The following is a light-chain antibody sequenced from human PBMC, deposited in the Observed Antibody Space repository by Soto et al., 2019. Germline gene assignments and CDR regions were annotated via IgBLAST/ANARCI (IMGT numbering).Light chain of an antibody. J-gene: IGKJ1*01. Sequence: DIQMTQSPSSLSASVGDRVTITCQASQDISNYLKWYQQKPGKAPKLLIYDASNLETGVPSRFSGSGSGTDFTFTISSLQPEDIATYYCQQYDNLRRTFGQGTKVEIK. CDR2: DAS. CDR3: QQYDNLRRT. CDR1: QDISNY. V-gene: IGKV1-33*01.